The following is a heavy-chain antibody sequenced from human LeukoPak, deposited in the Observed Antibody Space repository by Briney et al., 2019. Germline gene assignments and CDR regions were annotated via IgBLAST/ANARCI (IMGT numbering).Heavy chain of an antibody. J-gene: IGHJ4*02. CDR3: ATYLGAGTYFDN. Sequence: PGGSLRLSSAASGFTFSSYAMTWVRQAPGKGLEWVSSISGSGGSTYYADSVKGRFTISGDNSKNTLSLQMNSLRAEDTAVYYCATYLGAGTYFDNWGQGAQVTVSS. CDR2: ISGSGGST. V-gene: IGHV3-23*01. CDR1: GFTFSSYA. D-gene: IGHD3-10*01.